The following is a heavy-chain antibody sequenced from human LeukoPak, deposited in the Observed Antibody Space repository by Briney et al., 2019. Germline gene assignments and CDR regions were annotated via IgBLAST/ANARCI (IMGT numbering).Heavy chain of an antibody. CDR2: IYYSGST. D-gene: IGHD5-18*01. CDR1: GGSVSSGSYY. Sequence: SETLSLTCTVSGGSVSSGSYYWRWIRQPPGKGLEWIGFIYYSGSTNYNPSLKSRVTISVDTSKNQFSLKLTSVTAADTAVYYCARGYSFGYFNYWGQGTLVTVSS. J-gene: IGHJ4*02. V-gene: IGHV4-61*01. CDR3: ARGYSFGYFNY.